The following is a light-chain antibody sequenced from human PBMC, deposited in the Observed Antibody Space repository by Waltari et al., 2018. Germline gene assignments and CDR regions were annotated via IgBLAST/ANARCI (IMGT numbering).Light chain of an antibody. J-gene: IGKJ4*01. CDR1: QSISSW. CDR3: QHYASALT. CDR2: EAS. Sequence: DIQMTQSPSTLSASVGDRVPITCRASQSISSWLAWYQQTPGIAPKLLIYEASTLESEVPSRFSGSGSGTEFTLTISSLQPDDFATYYCQHYASALTFGGGTKVEVK. V-gene: IGKV1-5*03.